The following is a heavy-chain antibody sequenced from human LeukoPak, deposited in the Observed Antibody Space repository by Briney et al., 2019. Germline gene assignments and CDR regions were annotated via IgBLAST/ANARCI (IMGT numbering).Heavy chain of an antibody. CDR3: ARDSGYDLNGDY. V-gene: IGHV3-23*01. J-gene: IGHJ4*02. Sequence: SGGSLRLSCAASGFTFSSYAMSWVRQAPGKGLEWVSAISGSGGSTYYADSVKGRFTISRDNAKNSLYLQMNSLRAEDTAVYYCARDSGYDLNGDYWGQGTLVTVSS. CDR2: ISGSGGST. D-gene: IGHD5-12*01. CDR1: GFTFSSYA.